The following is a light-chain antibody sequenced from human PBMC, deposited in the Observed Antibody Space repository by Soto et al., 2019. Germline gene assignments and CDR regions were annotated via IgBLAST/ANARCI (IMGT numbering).Light chain of an antibody. CDR2: WAS. CDR3: QQYSSTPLT. Sequence: DIVMTQSPDSLAVSLGERATINCKSSQSVLHSSNNKNYLAWYQQTPGQPPKLLIFWASTRESGVPDRFSGSGSGTDSTLTISSLQAEDVAVYYCQQYSSTPLTFGGGTKVDIK. J-gene: IGKJ4*01. V-gene: IGKV4-1*01. CDR1: QSVLHSSNNKNY.